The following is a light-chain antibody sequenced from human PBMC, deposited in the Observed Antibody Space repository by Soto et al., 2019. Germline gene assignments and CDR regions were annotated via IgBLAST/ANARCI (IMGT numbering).Light chain of an antibody. V-gene: IGLV1-40*01. CDR3: QSYDSSLNYV. Sequence: QSVLTQPPSVSGAPGQRGTISFTGNSSNIGAGYDVHWYQHLPGTAPKLLIYGNTNRPSGVPDRFSGSKSGTSASLAITGLQAEDEADYYCQSYDSSLNYVFGTGTKVTVL. CDR2: GNT. CDR1: SSNIGAGYD. J-gene: IGLJ1*01.